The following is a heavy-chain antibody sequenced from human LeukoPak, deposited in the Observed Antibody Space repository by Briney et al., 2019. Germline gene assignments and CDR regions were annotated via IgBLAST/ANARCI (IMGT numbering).Heavy chain of an antibody. CDR2: IYYSGST. Sequence: SETLSLTRTVSGGSISSSSYYWGWIRQPPGKGLEWIGSIYYSGSTYYNPSLKSRVTISVDTSKNQFSLKLSSVTAADTAVYYCARSPSYSPLTWFDYWGQGTLVTVSS. CDR3: ARSPSYSPLTWFDY. D-gene: IGHD1-26*01. J-gene: IGHJ4*02. CDR1: GGSISSSSYY. V-gene: IGHV4-39*07.